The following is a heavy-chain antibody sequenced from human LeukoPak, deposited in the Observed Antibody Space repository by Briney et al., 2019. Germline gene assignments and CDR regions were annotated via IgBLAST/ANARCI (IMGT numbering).Heavy chain of an antibody. CDR3: ARDSVRRMDV. D-gene: IGHD3-10*01. J-gene: IGHJ6*04. Sequence: PGGSLRLSCAASGFTFSSYSMNWVRQAPGKGLEWVSSISSSSSYIYYADSVKCRFTISRDNAQNSLYLQMNSLRPEDTAVYYSARDSVRRMDVWGKGTTVTIPS. CDR1: GFTFSSYS. CDR2: ISSSSSYI. V-gene: IGHV3-21*04.